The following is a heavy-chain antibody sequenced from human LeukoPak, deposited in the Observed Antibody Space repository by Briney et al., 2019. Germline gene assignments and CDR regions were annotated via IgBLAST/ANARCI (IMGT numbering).Heavy chain of an antibody. CDR1: GFTFSSYS. J-gene: IGHJ4*02. D-gene: IGHD5-24*01. CDR2: ITSSSSHV. V-gene: IGHV3-21*01. CDR3: ARAQMTTITYPEY. Sequence: KSGGSLRLSCAASGFTFSSYSMNWVRQAPGTGLEWVASITSSSSHVYYADSVKGRFTISRDNAKDSLYLQINSLRAGDTAVYYCARAQMTTITYPEYWGQGTPVTVSS.